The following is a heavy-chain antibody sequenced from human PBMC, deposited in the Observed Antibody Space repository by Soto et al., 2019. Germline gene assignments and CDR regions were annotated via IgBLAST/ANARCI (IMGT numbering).Heavy chain of an antibody. CDR3: AKLSCTSSPCYFPGWFDP. V-gene: IGHV4-31*03. D-gene: IGHD2-2*01. J-gene: IGHJ5*02. CDR2: VYYSGSS. Sequence: QVQLQESGPGLVKPSETLSLTCTVSGDSISGGASFWSWIRQPPGKGLEWIANVYYSGSSYYNPFLKSRLNISVEKTKNKFSLQLKSMTAADTAVYYCAKLSCTSSPCYFPGWFDPWGQGTLVTVSS. CDR1: GDSISGGASF.